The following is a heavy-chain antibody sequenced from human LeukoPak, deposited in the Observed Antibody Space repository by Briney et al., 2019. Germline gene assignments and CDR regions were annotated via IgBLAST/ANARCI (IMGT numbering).Heavy chain of an antibody. V-gene: IGHV6-1*01. D-gene: IGHD2-15*01. J-gene: IGHJ4*02. CDR1: GDSVSRGGGA. CDR3: AKGRRCSSATCYHFDS. Sequence: SQTLSLTCAISGDSVSRGGGAWNWIRLSPSRGLEWLGRTYYKSKWYTDYALSVNSRITINPDTSKNQFSLQLNSVTPEDTAVYYCAKGRRCSSATCYHFDSWGQGTLVLVSS. CDR2: TYYKSKWYT.